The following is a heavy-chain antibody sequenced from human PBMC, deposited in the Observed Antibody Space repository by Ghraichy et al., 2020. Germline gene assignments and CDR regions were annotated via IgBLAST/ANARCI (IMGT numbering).Heavy chain of an antibody. CDR3: ASGIQLWLPWNWYFDL. CDR1: GFTFSSYW. J-gene: IGHJ2*01. Sequence: GGSLRLSCAASGFTFSSYWMHWVRQAPGKGLVWVSRINSDGSSTSYADSVKGRFTISRDNAKNTLYLQMNSLRAEDTAVYYCASGIQLWLPWNWYFDLWGRGTLVTVSS. V-gene: IGHV3-74*01. CDR2: INSDGSST. D-gene: IGHD5-18*01.